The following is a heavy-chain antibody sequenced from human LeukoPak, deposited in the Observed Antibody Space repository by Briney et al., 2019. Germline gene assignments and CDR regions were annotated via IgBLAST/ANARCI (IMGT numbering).Heavy chain of an antibody. CDR1: GYSINSGYT. D-gene: IGHD5-12*01. J-gene: IGHJ4*02. CDR2: IYHSGGT. CDR3: ARATPRNVATTFRIFDY. Sequence: SETLSLTCTVSGYSINSGYTWGWIRQPPGKGLEWIGNIYHSGGTYYDPSLTSRVTISVDTSKNQFSLKLTSVTAADTAVYYCARATPRNVATTFRIFDYWGQGTLVTVSS. V-gene: IGHV4-38-2*02.